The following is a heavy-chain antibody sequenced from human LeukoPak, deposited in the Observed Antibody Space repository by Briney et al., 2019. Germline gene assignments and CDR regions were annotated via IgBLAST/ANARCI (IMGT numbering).Heavy chain of an antibody. CDR1: GFTFRSHA. D-gene: IGHD2-21*01. V-gene: IGHV3-23*01. CDR3: AKDFRIGYSAHFDY. CDR2: IYANGATT. Sequence: GGSLRLSCVGSGFTFRSHAMNWVRQAPEKGLEFVSGIYANGATTFYADSVKGRFSISRDNSKNTLYLQMNSLRGEDTAVYYCAKDFRIGYSAHFDYWGQGALVTVSA. J-gene: IGHJ4*02.